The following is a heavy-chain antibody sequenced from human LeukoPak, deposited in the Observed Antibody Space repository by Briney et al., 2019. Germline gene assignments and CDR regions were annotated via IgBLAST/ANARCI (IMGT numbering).Heavy chain of an antibody. CDR3: ARDRGTLRIDY. J-gene: IGHJ4*02. CDR2: ISSSGSTI. CDR1: GFTFSSYE. V-gene: IGHV3-48*03. Sequence: PGGSLRLSYAASGFTFSSYEMNWVRQAPGKGLEWVSYISSSGSTIYYADSVKGRFTISRDNAKNSLYLQMNSLRAEDTAVYYCARDRGTLRIDYWGQGTLVTVSS. D-gene: IGHD2/OR15-2a*01.